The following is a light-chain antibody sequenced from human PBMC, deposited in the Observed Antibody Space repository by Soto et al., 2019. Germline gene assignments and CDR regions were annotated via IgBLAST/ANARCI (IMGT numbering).Light chain of an antibody. J-gene: IGLJ2*01. Sequence: QSALTQPASVSGSPGQSITISCTGTSSDVGTYNYVSWYQQHPGKAPKLMIYEVSNRPSGVSNHFSGSKFGNTASLTISGLQAEDEADYYCSSYTSSSTVVFGGGTKVTVL. CDR3: SSYTSSSTVV. CDR2: EVS. CDR1: SSDVGTYNY. V-gene: IGLV2-14*01.